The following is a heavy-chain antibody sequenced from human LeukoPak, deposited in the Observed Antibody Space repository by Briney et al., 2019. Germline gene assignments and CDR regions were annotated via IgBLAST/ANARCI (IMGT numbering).Heavy chain of an antibody. Sequence: GGSLRLSCAASGSNSSDYYMSWIRQAPGKGLEWVSYMSNSGSTIYYADSVKGRFTISRDNTKNSLYLQMNSLRAEDTAVYYCASVLWFGGIFFDYWGQGTLVTVSS. CDR3: ASVLWFGGIFFDY. V-gene: IGHV3-11*01. J-gene: IGHJ4*02. CDR1: GSNSSDYY. CDR2: MSNSGSTI. D-gene: IGHD3-10*01.